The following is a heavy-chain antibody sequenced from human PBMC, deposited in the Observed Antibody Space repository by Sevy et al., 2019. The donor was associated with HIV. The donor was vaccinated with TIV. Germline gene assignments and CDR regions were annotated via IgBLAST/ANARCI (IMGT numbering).Heavy chain of an antibody. Sequence: SENLSLTCAVSGYSISSGYYWGWIRHPPGKGLKWIGSIYQSGSTYYNPSLKSRVTLSVDTSKNQFSLKVSSVSAADTAVYYCARHERDSCSYKNYYYYYYMDVWGKGTTVTVSS. J-gene: IGHJ6*03. CDR3: ARHERDSCSYKNYYYYYYMDV. CDR1: GYSISSGYY. V-gene: IGHV4-38-2*01. D-gene: IGHD6-6*01. CDR2: IYQSGST.